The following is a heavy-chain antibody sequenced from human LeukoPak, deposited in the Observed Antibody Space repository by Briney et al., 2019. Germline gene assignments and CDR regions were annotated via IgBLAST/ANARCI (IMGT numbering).Heavy chain of an antibody. CDR1: GGSISSGDYY. J-gene: IGHJ3*02. CDR3: AREYYYDSSGYYDDAFDI. V-gene: IGHV4-30-4*02. Sequence: PSETLSLTCTVSGGSISSGDYYWTWIRQPPGKGLEWIAYIYYTGSTYYNPSLKSRVTISVDTSKNQFSLKLSSVTAADTAVYYCAREYYYDSSGYYDDAFDIWGQGTMVTVSS. CDR2: IYYTGST. D-gene: IGHD3-22*01.